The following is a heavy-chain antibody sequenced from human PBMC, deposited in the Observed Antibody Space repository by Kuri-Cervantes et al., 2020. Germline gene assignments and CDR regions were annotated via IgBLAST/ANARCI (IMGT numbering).Heavy chain of an antibody. D-gene: IGHD3-10*01. CDR2: ISGSGAYI. V-gene: IGHV3-21*04. CDR3: ARDLVSDFTMVRGVIGD. Sequence: GGSLRLSCAASGFTFTNRTMTWVRQAPGKGLEWVSSISGSGAYIFYADSVKGRFTISRDNAKNSLYLQMNSLRAEDTAVYYCARDLVSDFTMVRGVIGDWAQGTLVTVSS. CDR1: GFTFTNRT. J-gene: IGHJ4*02.